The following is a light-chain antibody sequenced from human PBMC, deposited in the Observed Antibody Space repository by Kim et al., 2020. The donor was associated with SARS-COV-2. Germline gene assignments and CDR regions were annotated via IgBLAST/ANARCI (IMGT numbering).Light chain of an antibody. Sequence: ASVGDRVTITCRASQGISNFLAWYQQRPGKVPKVLIDAASTLQSGVPSRFSGSGSGTDFTLTISSLQPEDVATYYCLKYKSFPLTFGGGTKVDIK. CDR3: LKYKSFPLT. V-gene: IGKV1-27*01. CDR2: AAS. CDR1: QGISNF. J-gene: IGKJ4*02.